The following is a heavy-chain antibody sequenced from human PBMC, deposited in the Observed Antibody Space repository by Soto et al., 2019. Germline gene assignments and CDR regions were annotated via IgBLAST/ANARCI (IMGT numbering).Heavy chain of an antibody. J-gene: IGHJ5*02. CDR3: ANQRGATGTTNWFDP. V-gene: IGHV3-23*01. Sequence: GGSLRLSCAASGFTFSSYAMSWVRQAPGKGLEWVSAISGSGGSTYYADSVKGRFTISRDNSKNTLYLQMNSLRAEDTAVYYCANQRGATGTTNWFDPWGQGTLVTVSS. D-gene: IGHD1-1*01. CDR1: GFTFSSYA. CDR2: ISGSGGST.